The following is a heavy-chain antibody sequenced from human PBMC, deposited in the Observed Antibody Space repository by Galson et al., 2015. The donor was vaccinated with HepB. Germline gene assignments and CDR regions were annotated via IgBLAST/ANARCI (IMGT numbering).Heavy chain of an antibody. Sequence: SLRLSCAASGFTFSSYSMNWVRQAPGEGLEWVSYISSSSSTIYYADSVKGRFTISRDNAKNSLYLQMNSLRDEDTAVYYCARDWYYDSSGYYLGYYYYYGMDVWGQGTTVTVSS. CDR2: ISSSSSTI. CDR3: ARDWYYDSSGYYLGYYYYYGMDV. J-gene: IGHJ6*02. D-gene: IGHD3-22*01. CDR1: GFTFSSYS. V-gene: IGHV3-48*02.